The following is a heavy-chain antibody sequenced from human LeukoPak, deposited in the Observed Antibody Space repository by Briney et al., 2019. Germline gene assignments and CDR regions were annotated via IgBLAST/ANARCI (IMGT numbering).Heavy chain of an antibody. CDR2: INHSGST. Sequence: SETLSLTCAVYGGSFSGYYWSWIRQPPGRGLEGIGEINHSGSTNYNPSLKSRITISVDPSKNQFSLKLSSVTAPDTAVYYCARGCDSSERKYNWFDPWGQGTLVTVSS. J-gene: IGHJ5*02. V-gene: IGHV4-34*01. CDR1: GGSFSGYY. D-gene: IGHD3-22*01. CDR3: ARGCDSSERKYNWFDP.